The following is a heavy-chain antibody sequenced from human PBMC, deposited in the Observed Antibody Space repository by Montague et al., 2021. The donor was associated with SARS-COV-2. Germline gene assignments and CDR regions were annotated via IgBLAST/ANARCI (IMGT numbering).Heavy chain of an antibody. CDR3: ARGSTGWYAIFGHYGMDV. CDR1: RFTFSDFW. D-gene: IGHD6-19*01. J-gene: IGHJ6*02. CDR2: IKHDGSEK. Sequence: SRSISFVASRFTFSDFWMNWVRQAPGKGLEWVADIKHDGSEKSYVDSVKGRFTISRDNAKNSLYLQMNSLRAEDTAVYYCARGSTGWYAIFGHYGMDVWGQGTTVTVSS. V-gene: IGHV3-7*01.